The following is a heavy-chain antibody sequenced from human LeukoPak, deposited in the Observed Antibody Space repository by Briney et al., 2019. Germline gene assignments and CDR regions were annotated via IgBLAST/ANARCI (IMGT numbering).Heavy chain of an antibody. CDR3: TKDLAFCGGDCYSGADN. CDR2: ISGRGDIT. D-gene: IGHD2-21*01. Sequence: PGGSLRLSCAASGFTFSSYAMNWVRQAPGKGLEWVSAISGRGDITYYTDSVKGRFTTSRDTSRSTLYLQMSSLRAEDTAVYYCTKDLAFCGGDCYSGADNWGQGALVTVSS. V-gene: IGHV3-23*01. J-gene: IGHJ4*02. CDR1: GFTFSSYA.